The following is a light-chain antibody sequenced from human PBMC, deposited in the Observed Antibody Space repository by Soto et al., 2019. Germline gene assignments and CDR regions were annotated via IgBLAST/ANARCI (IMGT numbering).Light chain of an antibody. V-gene: IGLV2-14*01. CDR2: EVT. Sequence: QSVLTQPPSASGSPGQSVAISCTGTSSDVGGYNYVSWYQQHPGKAPKLMIYEVTHRPSGVSNRFSGSKSGNTASLTISGLQAEDEADYYCSSYTTTSTTFGGGTKLTVL. CDR1: SSDVGGYNY. CDR3: SSYTTTSTT. J-gene: IGLJ3*02.